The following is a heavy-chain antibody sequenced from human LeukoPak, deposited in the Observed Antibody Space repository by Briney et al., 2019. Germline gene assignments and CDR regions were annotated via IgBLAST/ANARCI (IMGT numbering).Heavy chain of an antibody. CDR3: AKATTPVVVTATQN. Sequence: GGSLRLSCAASGFTFSSYAVSWVRQAPGKGLERVSAISGSGGSTYYADSVKGRFTISRDDSKNTLYLQMNSLRAEDTAVYYCAKATTPVVVTATQNWGQGTLVTVSS. CDR2: ISGSGGST. CDR1: GFTFSSYA. J-gene: IGHJ4*02. D-gene: IGHD2-21*02. V-gene: IGHV3-23*01.